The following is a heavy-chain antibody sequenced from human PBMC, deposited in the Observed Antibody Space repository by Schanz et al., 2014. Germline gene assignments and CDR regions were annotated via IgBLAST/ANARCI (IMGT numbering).Heavy chain of an antibody. J-gene: IGHJ3*02. CDR2: ISSSSSAI. CDR3: ARGGRGGYPGRAFDI. D-gene: IGHD5-12*01. V-gene: IGHV3-48*02. Sequence: EVQLVESGGGLVQPGGSLRLSCAASGFTFSTYAMNWARQAPGKGLEWVSYISSSSSAIYYTDSVKGRFTISRDNAKNSLSLQMNALRDDDTAVYYCARGGRGGYPGRAFDIGGQGTMVTASS. CDR1: GFTFSTYA.